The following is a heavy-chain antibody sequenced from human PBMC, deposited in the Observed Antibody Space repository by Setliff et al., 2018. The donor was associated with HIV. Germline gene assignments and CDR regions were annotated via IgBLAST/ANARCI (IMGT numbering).Heavy chain of an antibody. Sequence: PSETLSLTCSVSGGSISSSSHYWGWIRQPPGKGLEWIGEINHSGSTNSNPSIKSRVTMSVDTSKNQFNLKLTSVTAADTATYYCARGLPYTVSSNYDGELTHFDSWGQGTLVTVSS. V-gene: IGHV4-39*06. CDR1: GGSISSSSHY. J-gene: IGHJ5*01. CDR2: INHSGST. D-gene: IGHD3-16*01. CDR3: ARGLPYTVSSNYDGELTHFDS.